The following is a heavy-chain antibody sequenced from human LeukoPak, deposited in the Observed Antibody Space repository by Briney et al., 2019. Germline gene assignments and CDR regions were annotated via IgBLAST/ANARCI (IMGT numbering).Heavy chain of an antibody. CDR2: INYGGDT. D-gene: IGHD1-1*01. J-gene: IGHJ6*03. V-gene: IGHV4-34*01. Sequence: SGTLSLTCAVDGGSFSGYDWTWVRQSPGKGLEWIGQINYGGDTNYNPSLKSRVTISVDTSKNQFSLKVTSVTAADTAVYYCARGLGWKVTPMGLFYMDVWGEGATVTVSS. CDR3: ARGLGWKVTPMGLFYMDV. CDR1: GGSFSGYD.